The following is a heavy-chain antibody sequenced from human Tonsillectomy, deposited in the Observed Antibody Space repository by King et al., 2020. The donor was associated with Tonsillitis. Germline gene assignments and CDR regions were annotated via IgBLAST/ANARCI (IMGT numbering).Heavy chain of an antibody. CDR1: GFTFSGST. CDR2: ISFDGDTK. V-gene: IGHV3-30*01. J-gene: IGHJ4*02. CDR3: ASTFSDRWYSHFDF. Sequence: VQLVESGGGVVQPGGSLRLSCAASGFTFSGSTLHWVRQAPGKGLEWLALISFDGDTKYYADSVQGRLTISRDNSKNTLYLQMNSLRAEDTALSYCASTFSDRWYSHFDFWGQGALVTVSS. D-gene: IGHD2-15*01.